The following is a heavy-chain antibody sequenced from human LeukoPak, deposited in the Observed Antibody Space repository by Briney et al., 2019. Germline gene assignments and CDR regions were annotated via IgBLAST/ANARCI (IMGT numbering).Heavy chain of an antibody. V-gene: IGHV3-7*01. D-gene: IGHD5-24*01. CDR2: IKQDGGEE. Sequence: AGGSLRLSCAASVFTFSSYSMSWVRQAPWEGLERVAHIKQDGGEENYVGSVKGRFTVSRDNAKNSVLLQMNSLRAEDTAVYYCARWRWQQSEFDYWGQGTLVTVSS. CDR1: VFTFSSYS. J-gene: IGHJ4*02. CDR3: ARWRWQQSEFDY.